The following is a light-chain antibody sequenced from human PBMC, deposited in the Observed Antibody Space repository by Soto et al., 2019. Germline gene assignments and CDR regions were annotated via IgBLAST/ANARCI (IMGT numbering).Light chain of an antibody. V-gene: IGKV1-5*01. CDR1: ESIRTW. Sequence: DIQMSQSPSTLSASIGDRVTINCRASESIRTWLAWYQHKPGKAPKFLIYDASSLQSGVPSRFSGSGSGTDFTLTISGLEPEDFAVYYCQQYGNSRGTFGQGTKVDIK. CDR2: DAS. CDR3: QQYGNSRGT. J-gene: IGKJ1*01.